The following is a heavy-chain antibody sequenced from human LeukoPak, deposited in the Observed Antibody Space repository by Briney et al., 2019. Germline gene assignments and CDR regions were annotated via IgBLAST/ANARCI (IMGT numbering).Heavy chain of an antibody. CDR3: AREVRGSVDY. V-gene: IGHV4-39*07. CDR1: GGSISSSSYY. J-gene: IGHJ4*02. D-gene: IGHD3-10*01. CDR2: IYYSGST. Sequence: KTSETLSLTCTVSGGSISSSSYYWGWIRQPPGKGLEWIGSIYYSGSTYYNPYLKSRVTISVDTSKNQFSLKLSSVTAADTAVYYCAREVRGSVDYWGQGTLVTVSS.